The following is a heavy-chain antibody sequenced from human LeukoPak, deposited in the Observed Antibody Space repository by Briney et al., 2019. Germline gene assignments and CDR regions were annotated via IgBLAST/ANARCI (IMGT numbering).Heavy chain of an antibody. Sequence: SEPLSLPFPVSGGSISSYYWSWIRPPAGKGLEWIGRIYTSGSTNYNPSLKSRVTISVDKSKNQFSLKLSSVTAADTAVYYCARDDYYYYYMDVWGKGTTVTVSS. J-gene: IGHJ6*03. V-gene: IGHV4-4*07. CDR3: ARDDYYYYYMDV. CDR1: GGSISSYY. CDR2: IYTSGST.